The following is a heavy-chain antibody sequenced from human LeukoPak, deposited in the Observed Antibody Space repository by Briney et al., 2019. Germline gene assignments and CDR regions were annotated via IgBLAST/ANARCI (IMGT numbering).Heavy chain of an antibody. Sequence: PSETLSLTCDVSGGSITQTNYWTRVRQPPGKGLEWIGEVNLQGSTNYNPSLMRRVAISVDTSANHVSLQLTSVTAADTAVYYCAREGGPYRPLDYSGQGTLVTVSS. CDR2: VNLQGST. CDR3: AREGGPYRPLDY. J-gene: IGHJ4*02. CDR1: GGSITQTNY. V-gene: IGHV4-4*02.